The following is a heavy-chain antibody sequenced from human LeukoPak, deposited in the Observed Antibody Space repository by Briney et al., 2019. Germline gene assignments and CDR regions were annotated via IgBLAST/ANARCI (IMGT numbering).Heavy chain of an antibody. CDR3: ARVKEEYYYDSSGYYYRDYYYYYMDV. D-gene: IGHD3-22*01. CDR2: MNPNSGNT. V-gene: IGHV1-8*01. Sequence: ATVKVSCKASGYTFTSYDINWVRQATGQGLEWMGWMNPNSGNTGYAQKFQGRVTMTRNTSISTAYMELSSLRSEDTAVYYCARVKEEYYYDSSGYYYRDYYYYYMDVWGKGTTVTVSS. CDR1: GYTFTSYD. J-gene: IGHJ6*03.